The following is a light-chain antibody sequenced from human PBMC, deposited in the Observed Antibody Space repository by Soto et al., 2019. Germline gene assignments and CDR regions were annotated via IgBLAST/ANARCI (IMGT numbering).Light chain of an antibody. CDR3: QQYGGSHGGT. CDR1: QNVNSAY. J-gene: IGKJ2*02. Sequence: EIVLTQSPGTLSLSPGERATLSCKASQNVNSAYLAWYQQKPGQAPRLLIYGASSRATGIPDRFSGSGSCTDFALTISGLEPEDFAVYYCQQYGGSHGGTFGQGTKLEVK. CDR2: GAS. V-gene: IGKV3-20*01.